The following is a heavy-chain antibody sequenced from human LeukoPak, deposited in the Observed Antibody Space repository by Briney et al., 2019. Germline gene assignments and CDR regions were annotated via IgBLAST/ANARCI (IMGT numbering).Heavy chain of an antibody. D-gene: IGHD4-17*01. CDR1: GYTFTDYG. V-gene: IGHV1-18*01. J-gene: IGHJ4*02. CDR3: ARDRPSYGDYDY. Sequence: ASVKVSCKASGYTFTDYGINWVRQAPGQGLEWMGWISAYNGNTIYAQKLQGRVTMTTDTSTSTAYMELRSLRSDDTAVYYCARDRPSYGDYDYWGQGTLITVSS. CDR2: ISAYNGNT.